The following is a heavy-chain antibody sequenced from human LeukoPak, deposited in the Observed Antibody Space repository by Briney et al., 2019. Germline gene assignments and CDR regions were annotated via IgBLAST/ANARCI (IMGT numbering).Heavy chain of an antibody. CDR1: GLTVSGNY. CDR3: ARHVTIFGAPNWFDP. CDR2: IYYSGNT. D-gene: IGHD3-3*01. V-gene: IGHV4-39*01. J-gene: IGHJ5*02. Sequence: PGGSLRLSCAASGLTVSGNYMSWIRQPPGKGLEWIGTIYYSGNTYYNPSLKSRVTISVDTSKNQFSLKLSSVTAADTAVYYCARHVTIFGAPNWFDPWGQGTLVTVSS.